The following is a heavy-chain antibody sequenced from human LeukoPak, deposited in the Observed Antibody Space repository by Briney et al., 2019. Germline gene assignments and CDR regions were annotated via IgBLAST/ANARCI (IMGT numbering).Heavy chain of an antibody. D-gene: IGHD3-22*01. J-gene: IGHJ4*02. Sequence: PGRSLRLSCAASGFTFSSYAMHWVRQAPGKGLEWVAVISYDGSNKYYADSAKGRFTISRDNSKNTLYLQMNSLRAEDTAVYYCARTPGYYLYYCDYWGQGTLVTVSS. CDR2: ISYDGSNK. CDR1: GFTFSSYA. V-gene: IGHV3-30-3*01. CDR3: ARTPGYYLYYCDY.